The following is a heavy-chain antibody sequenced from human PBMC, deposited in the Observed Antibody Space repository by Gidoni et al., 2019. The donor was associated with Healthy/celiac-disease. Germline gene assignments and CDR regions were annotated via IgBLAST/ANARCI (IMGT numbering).Heavy chain of an antibody. D-gene: IGHD1-26*01. CDR3: ATSLPRIVGAPFDY. CDR2: IYYSGST. J-gene: IGHJ4*02. V-gene: IGHV4-39*01. CDR1: VGSISSSSYY. Sequence: QLQLQESGPGLVQPSETLSLTCTVSVGSISSSSYYWGWIRQPPGKGLEWIGSIYYSGSTYYNPSLKSRVTISVDTSKNQFSLKLSSVTAADTAVYYCATSLPRIVGAPFDYWGQGTLVTVSS.